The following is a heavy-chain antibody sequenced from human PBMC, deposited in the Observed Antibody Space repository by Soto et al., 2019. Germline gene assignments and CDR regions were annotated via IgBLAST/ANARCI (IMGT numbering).Heavy chain of an antibody. Sequence: QVQLVESGGGVVQPGRSLRLSCAASGFTFNNYAMHGVRQAPGKGLEWVAFISYDGSNKYYADSVTGRFTISRDNFRNTLYLQMNSLRAEDTAVYYCARGDGYIYGNTFDSWGQGTLVTVSS. CDR1: GFTFNNYA. CDR3: ARGDGYIYGNTFDS. D-gene: IGHD5-18*01. V-gene: IGHV3-30-3*01. CDR2: ISYDGSNK. J-gene: IGHJ4*02.